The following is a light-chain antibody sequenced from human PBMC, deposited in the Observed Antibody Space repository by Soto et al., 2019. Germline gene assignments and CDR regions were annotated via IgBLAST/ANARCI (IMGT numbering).Light chain of an antibody. CDR3: QHYNSYPFT. CDR1: QSISSW. CDR2: KAS. Sequence: DIQMTQSPSTLSASVGDRVTITCRASQSISSWLAWYQQKPGKAPKLLIYKASSLESGVPSRFSGSGSGTECTLTISSLQPDDCATYYCQHYNSYPFTFGPGTKVDIK. V-gene: IGKV1-5*03. J-gene: IGKJ3*01.